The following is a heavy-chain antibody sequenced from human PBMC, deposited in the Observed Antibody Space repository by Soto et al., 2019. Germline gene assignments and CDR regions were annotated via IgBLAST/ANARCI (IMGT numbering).Heavy chain of an antibody. CDR3: AREPKILGVVNTPRY. V-gene: IGHV3-33*01. J-gene: IGHJ4*02. CDR1: GFTFSSYG. CDR2: IWYDGSNK. D-gene: IGHD3-3*01. Sequence: SLRLSCAASGFTFSSYGMHWVRQAPGKGLEWVAVIWYDGSNKYYADSVKGRFTISRDTSKTTLYLQMNSLRAEATAVYYCAREPKILGVVNTPRYWGQGALVTVSS.